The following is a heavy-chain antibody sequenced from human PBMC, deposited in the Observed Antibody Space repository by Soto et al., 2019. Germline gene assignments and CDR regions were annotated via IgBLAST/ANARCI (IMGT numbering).Heavy chain of an antibody. CDR2: IYYSGST. J-gene: IGHJ4*02. CDR1: GGSISSSSYY. Sequence: PSETLSLTCTVSGGSISSSSYYWGWIRQPPGKGLEWIGSIYYSGSTYYNPSLKSRVTISVDTSKNQFSLKLSSVTAADTAVYYCARQRMAAASPIFFRGQGTLVTVSS. CDR3: ARQRMAAASPIFF. D-gene: IGHD6-13*01. V-gene: IGHV4-39*01.